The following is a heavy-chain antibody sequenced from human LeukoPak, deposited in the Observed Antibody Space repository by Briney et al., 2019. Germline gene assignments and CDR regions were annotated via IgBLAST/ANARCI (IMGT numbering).Heavy chain of an antibody. D-gene: IGHD3-16*01. Sequence: GGSLRLSCVASGFTFSSDEMNWVRPAPGKGLEWVSYISSSGSTAYYADSVKGRFTISRDNPRNSLYLQMNSLRVEDTAVYYCARDSSLEGDRVEYWGQGTLVTVSS. CDR3: ARDSSLEGDRVEY. V-gene: IGHV3-48*03. CDR2: ISSSGSTA. CDR1: GFTFSSDE. J-gene: IGHJ4*02.